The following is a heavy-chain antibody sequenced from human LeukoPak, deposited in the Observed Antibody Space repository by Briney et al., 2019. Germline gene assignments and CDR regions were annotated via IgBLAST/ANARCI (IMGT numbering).Heavy chain of an antibody. D-gene: IGHD4-17*01. Sequence: PGGSLRLSCAASGFTFSSYWMSWVRQAPGKGLEWVANIKQDGSEKYYVDSVKGRFTISRDNAKNSLYLQMNSLRAEDTAVYYCARDYHTFGDYHAFDIWGQGTMVTVSS. CDR2: IKQDGSEK. V-gene: IGHV3-7*01. CDR1: GFTFSSYW. J-gene: IGHJ3*02. CDR3: ARDYHTFGDYHAFDI.